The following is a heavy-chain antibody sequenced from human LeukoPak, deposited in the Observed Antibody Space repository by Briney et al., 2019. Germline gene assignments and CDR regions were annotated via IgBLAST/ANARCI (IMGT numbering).Heavy chain of an antibody. CDR1: GFTFSSYA. V-gene: IGHV3-23*01. CDR3: AKDPAPFRTAPWLVLTGGFDT. J-gene: IGHJ5*02. D-gene: IGHD6-19*01. CDR2: ITGSGTNT. Sequence: GGSLRLSCAASGFTFSSYAMSWVRQAPGQGLEWVSTITGSGTNTYYADSVKGRFTISRDNSKNTLYVHMNSLRAEDTAVYYCAKDPAPFRTAPWLVLTGGFDTWGQGTLVTVSS.